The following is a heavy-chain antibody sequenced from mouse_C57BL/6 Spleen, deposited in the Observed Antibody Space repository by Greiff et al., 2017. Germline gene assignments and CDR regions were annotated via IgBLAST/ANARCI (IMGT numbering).Heavy chain of an antibody. D-gene: IGHD2-5*01. CDR1: GYTFTSYW. V-gene: IGHV1-52*01. Sequence: VQLQQPGAELVRPGSSVKLSCTASGYTFTSYWMHWVKQRPIQGLEWIGNIDPSDSETHYNQKFKDKATLTVDKSSSTAYMQLSSLTSEDSAVYDCARTYYSNYLYCFDYWGQGTTLTVSS. J-gene: IGHJ2*01. CDR2: IDPSDSET. CDR3: ARTYYSNYLYCFDY.